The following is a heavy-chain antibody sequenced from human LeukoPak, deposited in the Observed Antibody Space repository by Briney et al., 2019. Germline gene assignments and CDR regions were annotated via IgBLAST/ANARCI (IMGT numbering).Heavy chain of an antibody. D-gene: IGHD3-16*02. CDR3: ARYVRGGIWGSYRTADY. J-gene: IGHJ4*01. V-gene: IGHV1-8*01. Sequence: ASVKVSFKASVYSFTSYDFNWVRQATGQGLEWMGWRNPNSGNTGNAHKFQGRDTMTRNTSISTAYLELSRQRADATAVYYCARYVRGGIWGSYRTADYWGQGALVTVSS. CDR1: VYSFTSYD. CDR2: RNPNSGNT.